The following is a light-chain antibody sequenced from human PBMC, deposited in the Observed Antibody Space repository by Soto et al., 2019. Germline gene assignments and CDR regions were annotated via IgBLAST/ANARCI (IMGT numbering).Light chain of an antibody. Sequence: IVLTQSPATLSLSPGARATLSCRASQSVSIYLSGYQHKPGQATRVLIYDASNRATGIPARFSGVECGTGFTLIISRLELEGVAVYYCVQRTNWPPYTFGRGTKLVI. CDR3: VQRTNWPPYT. V-gene: IGKV3-11*01. J-gene: IGKJ2*01. CDR2: DAS. CDR1: QSVSIY.